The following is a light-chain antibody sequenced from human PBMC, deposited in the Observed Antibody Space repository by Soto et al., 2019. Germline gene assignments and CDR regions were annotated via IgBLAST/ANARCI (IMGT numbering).Light chain of an antibody. CDR1: SSDVGGYTS. Sequence: QSALTQPPSASGSPGQSITISCTGASSDVGGYTSVSWYQQHPGKAPKLIIYEVTKRPSGVPARFSGSRSGNTASLTVSGLQTEDDADYYCSSYAGNNNYVFGSGTKLTVL. CDR2: EVT. CDR3: SSYAGNNNYV. V-gene: IGLV2-8*01. J-gene: IGLJ1*01.